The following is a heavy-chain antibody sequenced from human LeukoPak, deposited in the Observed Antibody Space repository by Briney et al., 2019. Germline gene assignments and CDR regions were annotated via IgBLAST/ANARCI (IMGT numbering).Heavy chain of an antibody. J-gene: IGHJ1*01. CDR1: GYTFTDHY. CDR3: ARGPGTRIVVSNEYFHH. V-gene: IGHV1-2*02. D-gene: IGHD3-22*01. Sequence: GASVKVSCTASGYTFTDHYIHWVRQAPGQGLEWMAWIKPNSGGTNCAQKFQGRVTMTRDTSISTAYMELTRLTSDDTAVYYCARGPGTRIVVSNEYFHHWGQGTLVTVSS. CDR2: IKPNSGGT.